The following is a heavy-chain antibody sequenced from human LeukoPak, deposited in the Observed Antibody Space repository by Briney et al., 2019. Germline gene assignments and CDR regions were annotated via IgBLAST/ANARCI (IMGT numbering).Heavy chain of an antibody. Sequence: SETLSLTCTVSGGSISSYYWSWIRQPPGKGLEWIGYIYYSGSTNYNPSLKSRVTISVDTSKNQFSLKLSSVTAADTAVYYCARAYKFSSSWYRGSYFDYWGQGTLVTVSS. CDR1: GGSISSYY. CDR2: IYYSGST. V-gene: IGHV4-59*01. D-gene: IGHD6-13*01. CDR3: ARAYKFSSSWYRGSYFDY. J-gene: IGHJ4*02.